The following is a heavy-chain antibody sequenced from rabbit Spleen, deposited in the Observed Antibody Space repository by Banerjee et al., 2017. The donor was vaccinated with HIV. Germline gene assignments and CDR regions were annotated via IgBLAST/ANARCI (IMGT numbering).Heavy chain of an antibody. V-gene: IGHV1S45*01. CDR3: ARDTSSSFSSYGMDL. CDR2: IEGGSSSFT. CDR1: GFSFSSSYW. Sequence: QEQLVESGGGLVQPEGSLTLTCTASGFSFSSSYWICWVRQAPGKGLEWIACIEGGSSSFTYFASWAKGRFTISKASSTTVTLQMTSLTAADTATYFCARDTSSSFSSYGMDLWGQGTLVTVS. D-gene: IGHD1-1*01. J-gene: IGHJ6*01.